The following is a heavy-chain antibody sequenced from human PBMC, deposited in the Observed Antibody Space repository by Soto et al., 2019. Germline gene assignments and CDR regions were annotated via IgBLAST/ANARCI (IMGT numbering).Heavy chain of an antibody. CDR2: ISAYNGNI. J-gene: IGHJ3*02. Sequence: ASVNVSCKASGYAFSNYGISWVRQAPGQGLEWLGWISAYNGNIDYAQKLQGRVTMTTDTSTTTAYMELRSLRSDDTAVYYCARVFGNLGYETFHIWGQGTMVTVSS. D-gene: IGHD3-10*02. CDR3: ARVFGNLGYETFHI. CDR1: GYAFSNYG. V-gene: IGHV1-18*01.